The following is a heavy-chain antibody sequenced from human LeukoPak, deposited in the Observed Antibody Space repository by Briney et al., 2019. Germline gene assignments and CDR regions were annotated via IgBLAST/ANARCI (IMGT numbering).Heavy chain of an antibody. CDR3: ARERGIAVAGTGDWFDP. CDR2: IYYTGSI. J-gene: IGHJ5*02. Sequence: SETLSLTCAVSAYSISSPNWWGWIRQPPGKGLEYIGYIYYTGSIYYNPSLKSRVTMSVDTSKNHFSLKLSSVTAVDTAVYYCARERGIAVAGTGDWFDPWGQGTLVTVSS. D-gene: IGHD6-19*01. CDR1: AYSISSPNW. V-gene: IGHV4-28*03.